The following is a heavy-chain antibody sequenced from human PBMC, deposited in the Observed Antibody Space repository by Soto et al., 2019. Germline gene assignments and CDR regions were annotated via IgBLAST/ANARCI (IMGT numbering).Heavy chain of an antibody. CDR2: INHSGST. J-gene: IGHJ4*02. V-gene: IGHV4-34*01. CDR1: GGSFGGYY. CDR3: ARRSSSWYDY. D-gene: IGHD6-13*01. Sequence: QVQLQQWGAGLLKPSETLSLTCAVYGGSFGGYYWSWIRQPPGKGLEWIGEINHSGSTNYNPSLKSRVTISVDTSKNQFSLKLSSVTAADTAVYYCARRSSSWYDYWGQGTLVTVSS.